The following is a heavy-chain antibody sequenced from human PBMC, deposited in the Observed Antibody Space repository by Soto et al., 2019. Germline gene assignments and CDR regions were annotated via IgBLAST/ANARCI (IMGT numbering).Heavy chain of an antibody. V-gene: IGHV4-39*01. D-gene: IGHD2-21*01. J-gene: IGHJ5*02. CDR2: IYYSGST. CDR3: ARRVGIVSPGAWFDP. Sequence: QLQLQESGPGLVKPSETLSLTCTVSGGSISSSSYYWGWIRQPPGKGLEWIGSIYYSGSTYYNPSLKSRVTISVDTSKNQFSLKLSSVTAADTAVYYCARRVGIVSPGAWFDPWGQGTLVTVSS. CDR1: GGSISSSSYY.